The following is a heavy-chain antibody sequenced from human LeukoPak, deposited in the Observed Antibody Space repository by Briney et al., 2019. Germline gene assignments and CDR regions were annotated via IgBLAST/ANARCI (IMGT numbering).Heavy chain of an antibody. J-gene: IGHJ5*02. Sequence: SETLSLTGTVSGGSISSYYWSWIRQPPGKGLEWIGYIYYSGSTNYNPSLKSRVTISVDTSKNQFSLKLSSVTAADTAVYYCARVSTVTTKVDPWGQGTLVTVSS. CDR1: GGSISSYY. D-gene: IGHD4-17*01. CDR3: ARVSTVTTKVDP. V-gene: IGHV4-59*01. CDR2: IYYSGST.